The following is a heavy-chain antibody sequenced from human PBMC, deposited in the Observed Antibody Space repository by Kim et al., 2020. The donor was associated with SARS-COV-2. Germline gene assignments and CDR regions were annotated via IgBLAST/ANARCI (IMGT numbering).Heavy chain of an antibody. Sequence: GGSLRLSCAASGFTFSSYGMHWVRQAPGKGLEWVAVISYDGSNKYYADSVKGRFTISRDNSKNTLYLQMNSLRAEDTAVYYCAKDLGGPWECSGGSCLNNWFDPWGQGTLVTVSS. CDR1: GFTFSSYG. D-gene: IGHD2-15*01. J-gene: IGHJ5*02. CDR2: ISYDGSNK. CDR3: AKDLGGPWECSGGSCLNNWFDP. V-gene: IGHV3-30*18.